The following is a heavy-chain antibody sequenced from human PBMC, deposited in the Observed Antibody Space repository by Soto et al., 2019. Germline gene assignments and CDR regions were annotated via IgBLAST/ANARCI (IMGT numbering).Heavy chain of an antibody. Sequence: GGSLRLSCAASGFTFSSYGMHWVRQAPGKGLEWVAVISYDGSNKYYADSVKGRFTISRDNSKNTLYLQMNSLRAEDTAVYYCAKERPLSNQGGDGMDVWDQGTTVAVSS. D-gene: IGHD4-4*01. J-gene: IGHJ6*02. V-gene: IGHV3-30*18. CDR2: ISYDGSNK. CDR1: GFTFSSYG. CDR3: AKERPLSNQGGDGMDV.